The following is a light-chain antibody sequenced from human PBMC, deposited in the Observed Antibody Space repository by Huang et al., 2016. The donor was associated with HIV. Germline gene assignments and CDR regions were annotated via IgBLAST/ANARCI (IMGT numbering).Light chain of an antibody. J-gene: IGKJ4*01. CDR2: AAS. V-gene: IGKV1-NL1*01. CDR3: QQYYNTTLS. CDR1: RGISNS. Sequence: DIQMTQSSSSLSASVGDRVTITCRASRGISNSIAWYQQQPGKAPKLLLYAASRLQGGVPSRFGGSGSQTDYTLTSSSLQPEDSATYYCQQYYNTTLSFGGGTKVEIK.